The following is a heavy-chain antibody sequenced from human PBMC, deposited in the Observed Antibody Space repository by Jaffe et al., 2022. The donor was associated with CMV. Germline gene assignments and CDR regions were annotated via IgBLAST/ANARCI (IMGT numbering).Heavy chain of an antibody. D-gene: IGHD1-26*01. CDR1: GFSLSTSGMC. V-gene: IGHV2-70*15. CDR2: IDWNDDK. Sequence: QVTLRESGPALVKPTQTLTLTCTFSGFSLSTSGMCVSWIRQSPEKALEWLARIDWNDDKYYSTSLETSLTISKDTSKNQVVLTMTNMDPVDTATYYCARTWDLPLSYYFDYWGRGILVTVSS. CDR3: ARTWDLPLSYYFDY. J-gene: IGHJ4*02.